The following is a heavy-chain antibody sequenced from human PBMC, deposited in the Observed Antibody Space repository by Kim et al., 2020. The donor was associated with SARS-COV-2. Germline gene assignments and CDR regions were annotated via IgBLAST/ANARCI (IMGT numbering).Heavy chain of an antibody. V-gene: IGHV4-31*03. CDR2: IYYSGST. J-gene: IGHJ4*02. D-gene: IGHD3-10*01. Sequence: SETLSLTCTVSGGSISSGGYYWSWIRQHPGKGLEWIGYIYYSGSTYYNPSLKSRVTISVDTSKNQFSLKLSSVTAADTAVYYCARGVRGVTYYFDYWGQGTLVTVSS. CDR1: GGSISSGGYY. CDR3: ARGVRGVTYYFDY.